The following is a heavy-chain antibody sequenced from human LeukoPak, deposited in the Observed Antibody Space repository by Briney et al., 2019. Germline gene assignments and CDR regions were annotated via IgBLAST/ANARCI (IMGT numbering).Heavy chain of an antibody. CDR2: ISAYNGNT. CDR1: GYTFTSYG. D-gene: IGHD3-9*01. J-gene: IGHJ4*02. CDR3: ARGKRYFDLLLSPMHSFDC. Sequence: GSVTVSCKASGYTFTSYGISWVRQAPGKGLEWMGWISAYNGNTNYAQKLQGRVTMTTDTSTTTAYMELRSLTSDATAVYYCARGKRYFDLLLSPMHSFDCWGQATLVTLSS. V-gene: IGHV1-18*04.